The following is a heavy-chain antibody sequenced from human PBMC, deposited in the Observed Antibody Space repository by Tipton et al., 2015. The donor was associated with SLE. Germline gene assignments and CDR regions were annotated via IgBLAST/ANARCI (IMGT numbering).Heavy chain of an antibody. CDR2: IIPIFGTS. D-gene: IGHD2-2*01. CDR1: GGTFMIYA. V-gene: IGHV1-69*06. Sequence: QSGPEVKKPGSSVKVSCKASGGTFMIYAITWVRQAPGQGLEWMGGIIPIFGTSNYAQKFQGRVTITADKSTRTAYMELSSLRSEDTAVYYCARVQACSSTSCYSYFFDYWGQGTLVTVSS. J-gene: IGHJ4*02. CDR3: ARVQACSSTSCYSYFFDY.